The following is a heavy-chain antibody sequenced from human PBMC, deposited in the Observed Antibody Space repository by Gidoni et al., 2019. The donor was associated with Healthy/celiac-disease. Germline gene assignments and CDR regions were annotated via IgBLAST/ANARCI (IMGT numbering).Heavy chain of an antibody. Sequence: VQLVESGGGVVQLVGALKLFCAASGFTFSSSSMHWFRQAPGKGLGWVAVIPYDGSNKYYADSVKGRFTISRDNSKNTLYLQMNSLRAEDTAVYYCASQMSDSDYWGQGTLVTVSS. V-gene: IGHV3-30*04. CDR2: IPYDGSNK. CDR3: ASQMSDSDY. CDR1: GFTFSSSS. J-gene: IGHJ4*02.